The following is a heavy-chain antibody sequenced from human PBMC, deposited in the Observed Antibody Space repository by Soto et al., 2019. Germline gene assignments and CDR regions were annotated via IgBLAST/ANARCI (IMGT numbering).Heavy chain of an antibody. V-gene: IGHV1-46*01. CDR2: INPSGGST. CDR3: ARGEGPGYYDFWSGYYTRVGNWFDP. Sequence: ASVKVSWKASGYTFTRYYMHWGGQAPGQGLEWMGIINPSGGSTSYAQKFQGRVTMTRDTSTSTVYMELSSLRSEDTAVYYCARGEGPGYYDFWSGYYTRVGNWFDPWGQGTLVTVSS. J-gene: IGHJ5*02. CDR1: GYTFTRYY. D-gene: IGHD3-3*01.